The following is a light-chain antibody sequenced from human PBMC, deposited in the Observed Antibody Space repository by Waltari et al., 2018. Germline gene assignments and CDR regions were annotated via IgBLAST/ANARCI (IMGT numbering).Light chain of an antibody. CDR3: AAWDDSLHVV. CDR2: SNN. CDR1: RSNIGSNT. Sequence: QSVLTQPPSASGTPGQRVTISCSGRRSNIGSNTVNWYQQLPGTAPKLLIYSNNQRPSGVPDRFSGSKSGTSASLAISGLQSEDEADYYCAAWDDSLHVVFGGGTKLTVL. J-gene: IGLJ2*01. V-gene: IGLV1-44*01.